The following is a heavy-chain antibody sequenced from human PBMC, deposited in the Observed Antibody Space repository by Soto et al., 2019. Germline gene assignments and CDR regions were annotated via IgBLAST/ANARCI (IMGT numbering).Heavy chain of an antibody. CDR2: IYYSGST. CDR1: GGSISSYY. Sequence: SETLSLTCTVSGGSISSYYWSWIRQPPGKGLEWIGYIYYSGSTNYNPSLKSRVTISVDTSKNQFSLKLSSVTAADTAVYYCARSVVVVAATLSWFDPWRQGALVTVSS. V-gene: IGHV4-59*01. J-gene: IGHJ5*02. D-gene: IGHD2-15*01. CDR3: ARSVVVVAATLSWFDP.